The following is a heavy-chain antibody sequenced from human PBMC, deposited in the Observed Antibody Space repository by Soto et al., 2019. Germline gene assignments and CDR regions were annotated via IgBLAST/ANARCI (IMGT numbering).Heavy chain of an antibody. J-gene: IGHJ3*02. Sequence: SETLSLTCAVYGGSFSGYYWSWIRQPPGKGLEWIGEINHSGSTNYNPSLKSRVTISVDTSKNQFSLKLSSVTAADTAVYYCARTMTTVTTDAFDIWGQGTMVTVSS. D-gene: IGHD4-17*01. CDR1: GGSFSGYY. CDR3: ARTMTTVTTDAFDI. CDR2: INHSGST. V-gene: IGHV4-34*01.